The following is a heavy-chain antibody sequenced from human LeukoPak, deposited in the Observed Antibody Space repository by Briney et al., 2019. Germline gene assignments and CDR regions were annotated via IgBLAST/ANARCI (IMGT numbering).Heavy chain of an antibody. CDR1: GFTFSSYA. J-gene: IGHJ3*02. V-gene: IGHV3-66*01. Sequence: GGSLRLSCAASGFTFSSYAMSWVRQAPGKGLEWVSVIYSGGSTYYADSVKGRFTISRDNSKNTLYLQMNSLRAEDTAVYYCASAPEVGVTSDAFDIWGQGTMVTVSS. D-gene: IGHD4-17*01. CDR2: IYSGGST. CDR3: ASAPEVGVTSDAFDI.